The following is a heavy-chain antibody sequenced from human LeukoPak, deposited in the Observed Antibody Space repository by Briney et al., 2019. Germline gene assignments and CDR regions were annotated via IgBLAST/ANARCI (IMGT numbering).Heavy chain of an antibody. CDR1: GFTFSSYA. Sequence: QPGDSLRLSCAASGFTFSSYAMSWVRQAPGKGLEWVSAISGSGGSTYYADSVKGRFTISRDNSKNTLCLQMNSLRAEDTAVYYSAKDLAEMATIIDYWGQGTLVTVSS. D-gene: IGHD5-24*01. CDR3: AKDLAEMATIIDY. V-gene: IGHV3-23*01. CDR2: ISGSGGST. J-gene: IGHJ4*02.